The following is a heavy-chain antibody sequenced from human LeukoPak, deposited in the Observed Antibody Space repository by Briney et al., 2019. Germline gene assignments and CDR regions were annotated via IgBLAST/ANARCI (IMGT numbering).Heavy chain of an antibody. CDR2: IYPGDSDT. V-gene: IGHV5-51*01. CDR1: GYSFTSYW. CDR3: ARSLGYCSGGSCYSDGWFDP. Sequence: GESLKMSCKGSGYSFTSYWIGWVRQMPGKGLEWMGIIYPGDSDTRYSPSFQGQVTISADKSISTAYLQWSSLKAPDTAMYYCARSLGYCSGGSCYSDGWFDPWGQGTLVTVSS. D-gene: IGHD2-15*01. J-gene: IGHJ5*02.